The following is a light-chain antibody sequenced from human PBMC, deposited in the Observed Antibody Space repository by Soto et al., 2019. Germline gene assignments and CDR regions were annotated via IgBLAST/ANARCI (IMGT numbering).Light chain of an antibody. Sequence: EIVLTQSPGTLSLSPGERATLSCRASQSVSSSYLAWYQQRPGQAPRLIIYGASSRATGISDRFSGSGSGKDFTLTISRLDPEDFAVYYCQQCATSPKTFGQGTKLEIK. CDR1: QSVSSSY. J-gene: IGKJ1*01. V-gene: IGKV3-20*01. CDR3: QQCATSPKT. CDR2: GAS.